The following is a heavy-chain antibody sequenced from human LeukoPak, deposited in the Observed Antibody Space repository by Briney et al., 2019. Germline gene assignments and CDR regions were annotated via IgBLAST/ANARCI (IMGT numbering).Heavy chain of an antibody. CDR2: ISYDGSNK. V-gene: IGHV3-30*18. CDR3: AKDFSSAFDY. D-gene: IGHD6-25*01. J-gene: IGHJ4*02. CDR1: GFTFSSYE. Sequence: PGGSLRLSCAASGFTFSSYEMNWVRQAPGKGLEWVAVISYDGSNKYYADSVKGRFTISRDNSKNTLYLQMNSLRAEDTAVYYCAKDFSSAFDYWGQGTLVTVSS.